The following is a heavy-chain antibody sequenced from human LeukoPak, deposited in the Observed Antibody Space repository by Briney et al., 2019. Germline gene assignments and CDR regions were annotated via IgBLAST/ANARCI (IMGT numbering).Heavy chain of an antibody. D-gene: IGHD2-15*01. CDR3: ARGRSGYCSGGSCYG. CDR1: GGSFSGYY. J-gene: IGHJ4*02. V-gene: IGHV4-34*01. Sequence: SETLSLTCAVYGGSFSGYYWTWIRQPPGKGLEWIGEINHSGSTNYNPSLKSRVTISVDTSKNQFSLKLSSVIAADTAVYYCARGRSGYCSGGSCYGWGQGTLVTVSS. CDR2: INHSGST.